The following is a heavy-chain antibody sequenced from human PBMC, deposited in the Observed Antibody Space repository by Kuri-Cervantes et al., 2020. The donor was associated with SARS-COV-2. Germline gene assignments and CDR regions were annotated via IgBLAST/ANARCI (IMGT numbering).Heavy chain of an antibody. CDR3: TTEEIVVVPAARIGDYYYYYYGMDV. V-gene: IGHV3-15*07. Sequence: GESLKISCAASGFTFSNAWMNWVRQAPGKGLEWVGRIKSKTDGGTTDYAAPMKGRFTISRDDSKNTLYLQMNSLKTEDTAVYYCTTEEIVVVPAARIGDYYYYYYGMDVWGQGTTVTVSS. CDR2: IKSKTDGGTT. CDR1: GFTFSNAW. J-gene: IGHJ6*02. D-gene: IGHD2-2*01.